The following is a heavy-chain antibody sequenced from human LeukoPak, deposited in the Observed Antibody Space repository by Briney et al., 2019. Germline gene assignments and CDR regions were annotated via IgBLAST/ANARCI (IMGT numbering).Heavy chain of an antibody. Sequence: SETQSLSCNVSGDSISRSRHFWAWIRQSPGRGLEWIGYIYNSGSTYYNPSLKSRVTISVDTSKNQFSLSLSSVTAADTAVYYCARWGTYASTSNWFDPWGQGTLVTVSS. J-gene: IGHJ5*02. CDR2: IYNSGST. D-gene: IGHD2-2*01. V-gene: IGHV4-39*07. CDR3: ARWGTYASTSNWFDP. CDR1: GDSISRSRHF.